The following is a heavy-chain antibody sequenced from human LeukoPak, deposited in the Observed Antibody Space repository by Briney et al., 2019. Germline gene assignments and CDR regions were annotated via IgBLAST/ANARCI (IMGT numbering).Heavy chain of an antibody. Sequence: GGSLKISCKGSGYSFTSYWIGWVRQMPGKGLGGMGIIFPSDSDTRYSPSFQGQVTISADKSTSTAYLQWSSLKASDTAKYYCARGISSTYIGDYWGQGTLVSVSS. V-gene: IGHV5-51*01. J-gene: IGHJ4*02. CDR3: ARGISSTYIGDY. CDR1: GYSFTSYW. CDR2: IFPSDSDT. D-gene: IGHD2-2*01.